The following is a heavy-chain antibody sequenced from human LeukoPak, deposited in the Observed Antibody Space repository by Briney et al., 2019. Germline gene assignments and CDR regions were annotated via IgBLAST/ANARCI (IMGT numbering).Heavy chain of an antibody. CDR3: AKEIELEHFIYGHAFDI. V-gene: IGHV3-30*04. CDR2: ISYDGSNK. J-gene: IGHJ4*02. CDR1: GFTFSSYA. D-gene: IGHD1/OR15-1a*01. Sequence: GGSLRLSCAASGFTFSSYANHWVRQAPGKGLEWVAVISYDGSNKYYADSVKGRFTISRDNSKNTLYLQMNSLRAEDTAVYYCAKEIELEHFIYGHAFDIWGQGTLVTVSS.